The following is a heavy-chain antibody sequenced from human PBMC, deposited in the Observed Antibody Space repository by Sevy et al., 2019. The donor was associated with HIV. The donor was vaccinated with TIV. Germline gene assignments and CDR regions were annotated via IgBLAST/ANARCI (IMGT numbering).Heavy chain of an antibody. Sequence: GGSLRLSCAASGFTFNTYWMSWVRQAPGQGLEWVADIKQDGSEKYYVDSVKGRFTISIDNAKNSLYLQINCLRTEDTAMYFCARSGYFDWLLPYLHFDYWGQGALVTVSS. CDR1: GFTFNTYW. CDR3: ARSGYFDWLLPYLHFDY. CDR2: IKQDGSEK. V-gene: IGHV3-7*01. D-gene: IGHD3-9*01. J-gene: IGHJ4*02.